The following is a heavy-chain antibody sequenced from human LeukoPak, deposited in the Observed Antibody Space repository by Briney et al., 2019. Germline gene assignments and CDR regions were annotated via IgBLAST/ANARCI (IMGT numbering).Heavy chain of an antibody. CDR3: ARDYGSGMDV. CDR1: GMTFSSYG. V-gene: IGHV3-33*01. D-gene: IGHD3-10*01. CDR2: IWYDGSDK. J-gene: IGHJ6*04. Sequence: GGSLRLSCAPFGMTFSSYGMHWVRQTPGKGLEWVAIIWYDGSDKYYADSVKGRFTISRDNYKNTLYLQMSSLRGEDTAVYYCARDYGSGMDVWGKGTMVTVSS.